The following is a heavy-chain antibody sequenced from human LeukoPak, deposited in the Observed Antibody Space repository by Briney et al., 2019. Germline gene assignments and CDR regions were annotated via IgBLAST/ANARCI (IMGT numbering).Heavy chain of an antibody. CDR3: ARLTGGPYHYDSSGYDDYYGMDV. CDR2: IYYSGST. J-gene: IGHJ6*02. Sequence: SETLSLTCTVSGGSISSSSYYWGWIRQPPGKGLEWIGSIYYSGSTYYNPSLKSRVTISVDTSKNQFSLKLSSVTAADTAVYYCARLTGGPYHYDSSGYDDYYGMDVWGQGTMVTVSS. V-gene: IGHV4-39*01. CDR1: GGSISSSSYY. D-gene: IGHD3-22*01.